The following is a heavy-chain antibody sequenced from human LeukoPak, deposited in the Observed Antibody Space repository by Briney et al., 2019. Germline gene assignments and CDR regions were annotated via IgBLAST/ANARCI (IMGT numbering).Heavy chain of an antibody. J-gene: IGHJ6*03. Sequence: GGSLRLSCAASGFTFSSYAMHWVRQAPGKGLEWVAVISYDGSNKYYADSVKGRFTISRDNSKNTLYLQMNSLRAEDTAVYYCARGGPAAIRYMDVWGKGTTVTVSS. V-gene: IGHV3-30*01. D-gene: IGHD2-2*01. CDR3: ARGGPAAIRYMDV. CDR2: ISYDGSNK. CDR1: GFTFSSYA.